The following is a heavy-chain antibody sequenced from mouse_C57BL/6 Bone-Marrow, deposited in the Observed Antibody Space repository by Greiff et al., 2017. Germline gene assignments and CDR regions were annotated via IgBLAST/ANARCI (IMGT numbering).Heavy chain of an antibody. Sequence: ESGPGLVKPSQSLSLTCSVTGYSITSGYYWNWIRQFPGNKLEWMGYISYDGSNNYNPSLKNRISITRDTYKNQFFLKLNSVTTEDTATYYCARENYDYPYAMDYWGQGTSVTVSS. CDR2: ISYDGSN. J-gene: IGHJ4*01. V-gene: IGHV3-6*01. CDR3: ARENYDYPYAMDY. CDR1: GYSITSGYY. D-gene: IGHD2-4*01.